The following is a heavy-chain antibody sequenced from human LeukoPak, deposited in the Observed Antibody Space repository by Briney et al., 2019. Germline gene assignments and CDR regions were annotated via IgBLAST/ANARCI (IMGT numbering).Heavy chain of an antibody. CDR1: GFTFDDYA. D-gene: IGHD3-9*01. V-gene: IGHV3-9*01. J-gene: IGHJ5*02. CDR2: ISWNSGSI. Sequence: GRSLRLSCAASGFTFDDYAMHWVRQAPGKGLEWVSGISWNSGSIGYADSVKGRFTISRDNAKNSLYLQMNSLRAEDTALYYCAKDGGNYDILTGYERDNWFDPWGQGTQVTVSS. CDR3: AKDGGNYDILTGYERDNWFDP.